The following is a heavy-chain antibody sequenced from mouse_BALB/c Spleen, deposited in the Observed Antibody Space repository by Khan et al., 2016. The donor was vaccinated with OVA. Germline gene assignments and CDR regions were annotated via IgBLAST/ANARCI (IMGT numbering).Heavy chain of an antibody. CDR3: ARAGCDVVAY. D-gene: IGHD2-13*01. J-gene: IGHJ3*01. CDR2: IYPGSDST. V-gene: IGHV1-77*01. CDR1: GYTFTDYV. Sequence: QVQLQQSGPELVKPGASVKMSCKASGYTFTDYVMNWVKQRNGQGLEWIGQIYPGSDSTYYNEKFKGKATLTADRSSSTDYMQLSNLTSEDSAVYFCARAGCDVVAYWGQGTLVTVSA.